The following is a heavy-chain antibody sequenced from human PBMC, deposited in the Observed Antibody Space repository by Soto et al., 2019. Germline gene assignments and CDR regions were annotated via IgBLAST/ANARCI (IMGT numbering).Heavy chain of an antibody. V-gene: IGHV4-31*03. D-gene: IGHD3-22*01. CDR2: IYYSGST. Sequence: LSLTCTVSGGSISSGGYYWSWIRQHPGKGLEWIGYIYYSGSTYYNPSLKSRVTISVDTSKNQFSLKLSSVTAADTAVYYCASSHYYDSSGYYYPFDYWGQGTLVTVSS. CDR3: ASSHYYDSSGYYYPFDY. CDR1: GGSISSGGYY. J-gene: IGHJ4*02.